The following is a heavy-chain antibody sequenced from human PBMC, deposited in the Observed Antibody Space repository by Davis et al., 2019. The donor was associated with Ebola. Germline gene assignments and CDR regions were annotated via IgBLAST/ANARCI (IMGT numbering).Heavy chain of an antibody. CDR3: TTDFHPDELGFCTRTSCLNAFDI. CDR2: IESNIDGGRT. CDR1: GFSFITAW. Sequence: GGSLRLSCAASGFSFITAWMTWVRQAPGKGLEWLGRIESNIDGGRTDYAAPVKGRFTISRDDSKNTLYLQMNSLKAEDTAVYFCTTDFHPDELGFCTRTSCLNAFDIWGPGTVVTVSS. J-gene: IGHJ3*02. D-gene: IGHD2-2*01. V-gene: IGHV3-15*04.